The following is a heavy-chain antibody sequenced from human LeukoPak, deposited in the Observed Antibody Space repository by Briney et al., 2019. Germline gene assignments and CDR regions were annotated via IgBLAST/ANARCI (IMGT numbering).Heavy chain of an antibody. CDR1: GGSFSGYY. CDR3: ARERRPTYYDFWSGYYI. Sequence: SETLSLTCAVYGGSFSGYYWSWIRQPPGKGLEWIGEINHSGSTNYNPSLKSRVTISVDTSKNQFSLKQSSVTAADTAVYYCARERRPTYYDFWSGYYIWGQGTLVTVSS. V-gene: IGHV4-34*01. CDR2: INHSGST. J-gene: IGHJ4*02. D-gene: IGHD3-3*01.